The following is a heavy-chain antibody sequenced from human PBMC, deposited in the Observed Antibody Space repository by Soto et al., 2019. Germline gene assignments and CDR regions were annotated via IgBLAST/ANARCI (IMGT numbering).Heavy chain of an antibody. J-gene: IGHJ6*02. CDR3: ASYRRIAAAGTRYYYGMDV. D-gene: IGHD6-13*01. V-gene: IGHV1-69*13. Sequence: VASVKVSCKASGGTFSSYAISWVRQAPGQGLEWMGGIIPIFGTANYAQKFQGRVTITADESTSTAYMELSSLRSEDTAVYYCASYRRIAAAGTRYYYGMDVWGQGTTVTVSS. CDR1: GGTFSSYA. CDR2: IIPIFGTA.